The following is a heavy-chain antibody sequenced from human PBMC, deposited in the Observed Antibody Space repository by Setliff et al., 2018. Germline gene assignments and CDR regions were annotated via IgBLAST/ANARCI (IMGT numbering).Heavy chain of an antibody. J-gene: IGHJ5*02. CDR1: GGSFSGYY. CDR2: INHTGST. D-gene: IGHD2-2*01. V-gene: IGHV4-34*01. CDR3: ARGYCNSVGCFFAGWFDP. Sequence: SETLSLTCAVYGGSFSGYYWSWIRQPPGKGLEWIGEINHTGSTNYSPSLKSRVTISVDTSKNQFSLKPSSVTAADTAVYYCARGYCNSVGCFFAGWFDPWGQGTLVTVSS.